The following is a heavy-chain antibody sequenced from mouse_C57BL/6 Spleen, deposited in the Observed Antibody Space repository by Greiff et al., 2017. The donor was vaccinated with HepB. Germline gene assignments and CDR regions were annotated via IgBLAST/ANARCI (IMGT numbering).Heavy chain of an antibody. D-gene: IGHD5-1*01. CDR2: INPNNGGT. V-gene: IGHV1-18*01. CDR1: GYTFTDYN. CDR3: ARNRLGTLIWVFDV. Sequence: EVQLQESGPELVKPGASVKIPCKASGYTFTDYNMDWVKQSHGKSLEWIGDINPNNGGTIYNQKFKGKATLTVDKSSSTAYMELRSLTSEDTAVYYCARNRLGTLIWVFDVWGTVTTVTVSS. J-gene: IGHJ1*03.